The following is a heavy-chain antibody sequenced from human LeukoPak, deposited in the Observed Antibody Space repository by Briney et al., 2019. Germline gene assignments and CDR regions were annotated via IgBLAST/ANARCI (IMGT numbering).Heavy chain of an antibody. CDR3: ARGGYNYDFWSGYYYPFDYYYMDV. CDR1: GFTFSSYE. V-gene: IGHV3-48*03. J-gene: IGHJ6*03. D-gene: IGHD3-3*01. Sequence: GGSLRLSCAASGFTFSSYEMNWVRQAPGKGLEWVSYISSSGSTIYYADSVKGRFTISRDNAKNSLYLQMNSLRAEDTALYYCARGGYNYDFWSGYYYPFDYYYMDVWGKGTTVTVSS. CDR2: ISSSGSTI.